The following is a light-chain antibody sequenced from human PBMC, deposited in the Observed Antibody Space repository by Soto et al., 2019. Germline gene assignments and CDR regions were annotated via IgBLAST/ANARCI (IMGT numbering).Light chain of an antibody. Sequence: IVLTQSPGTLSLSPGERATLSCRASQTVSTNYLAWYQQKPGQAPRLLIYGASSRATGIPDRFSGSGSGTDFILTISRLEPEDFAVYYCQQYGSSPRTLGQGTKLEIK. J-gene: IGKJ2*01. V-gene: IGKV3-20*01. CDR3: QQYGSSPRT. CDR2: GAS. CDR1: QTVSTNY.